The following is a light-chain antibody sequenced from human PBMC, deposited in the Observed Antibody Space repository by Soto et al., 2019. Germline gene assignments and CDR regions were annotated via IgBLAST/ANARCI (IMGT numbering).Light chain of an antibody. CDR3: AAGDDSRSGGV. CDR2: RNN. Sequence: QSVLTQPPSASGTPGQRVTISCSGSSSNIGSNYVYWYQQLPGTAPKLLIYRNNQRPSGVPDRFSGSKSGTSASLAISGLRSEDEADYYCAAGDDSRSGGVFGGGTKLPVL. V-gene: IGLV1-47*01. CDR1: SSNIGSNY. J-gene: IGLJ2*01.